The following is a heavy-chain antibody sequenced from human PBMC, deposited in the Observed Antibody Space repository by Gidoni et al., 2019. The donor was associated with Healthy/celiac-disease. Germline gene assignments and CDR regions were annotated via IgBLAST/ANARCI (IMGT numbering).Heavy chain of an antibody. D-gene: IGHD3-10*01. J-gene: IGHJ4*02. CDR3: ARVRGSGNIFDY. CDR1: GNTFTSYD. V-gene: IGHV1-8*01. CDR2: MNPNSGNT. Sequence: QVQLVQSGAEVQKPGASVQVPCKASGNTFTSYDINWVRQATGHGLEWMGWMNPNSGNTGYAQKFQGRVTMTRNTSISTAYMELSSLRSEDTAVYYCARVRGSGNIFDYWGQGTLVTVSS.